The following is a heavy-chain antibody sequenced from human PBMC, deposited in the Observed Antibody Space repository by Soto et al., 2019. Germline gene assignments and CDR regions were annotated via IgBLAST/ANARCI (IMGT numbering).Heavy chain of an antibody. CDR3: ARAPGYYGDFFDY. J-gene: IGHJ4*02. Sequence: PGGSLRLSCAASGFTFDDYGMSWVRQAPGKGLEWVSGINRDGRSTGYADSMKGRFTISRDNAKNSLYLQMNSLRAEDTALYFCARAPGYYGDFFDYWGQGTLVTVSS. CDR2: INRDGRST. D-gene: IGHD4-17*01. V-gene: IGHV3-20*04. CDR1: GFTFDDYG.